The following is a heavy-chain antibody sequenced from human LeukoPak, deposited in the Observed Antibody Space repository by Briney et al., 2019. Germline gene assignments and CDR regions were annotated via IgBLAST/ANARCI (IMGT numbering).Heavy chain of an antibody. D-gene: IGHD3-10*02. CDR3: AELGITMIGGV. CDR2: ISSSGSTI. Sequence: GGSLRLSCAAPGFTFSSYEMNWVRQAPGKGLEWVSYISSSGSTIYYADSVKGQFTISRDNAKNSLYLQMNSLRAEDTAVYYCAELGITMIGGVWGKGTTVTISS. V-gene: IGHV3-48*03. J-gene: IGHJ6*04. CDR1: GFTFSSYE.